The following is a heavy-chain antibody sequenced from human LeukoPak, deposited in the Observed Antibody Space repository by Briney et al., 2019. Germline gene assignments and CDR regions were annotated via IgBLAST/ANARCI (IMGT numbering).Heavy chain of an antibody. J-gene: IGHJ4*02. V-gene: IGHV3-23*01. CDR2: ITGNGDST. CDR3: TRDQTPYY. CDR1: GFTFSSYA. Sequence: PGGSLRLSCEASGFTFSSYAMTWLRQAPGKGLEWVSTITGNGDSTFYADSVKGRFTVSRDNSKTTLSLQMNSLRVDDTAVYYCTRDQTPYYWGQGTLVTVSS.